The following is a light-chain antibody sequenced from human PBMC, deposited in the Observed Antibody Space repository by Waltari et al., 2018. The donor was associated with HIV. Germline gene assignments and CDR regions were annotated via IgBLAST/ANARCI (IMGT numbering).Light chain of an antibody. V-gene: IGLV1-44*01. Sequence: QSVLTQPPSTSGTPGQRVTISCSESSSKIGSYAVTWYQHIPGTAPKLLIYRSTHRPSGVPDRFSASNSGTAASLAISGLQSEDEADYYCAAWSDSLNGWVFGGGTKLTVL. CDR3: AAWSDSLNGWV. CDR2: RST. J-gene: IGLJ3*02. CDR1: SSKIGSYA.